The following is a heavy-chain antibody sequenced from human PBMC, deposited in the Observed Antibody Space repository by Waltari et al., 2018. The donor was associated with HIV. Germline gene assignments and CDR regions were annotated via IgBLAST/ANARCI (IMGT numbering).Heavy chain of an antibody. CDR2: IYTSGST. V-gene: IGHV4-61*02. CDR3: ARDCDTAMDENWFDP. J-gene: IGHJ5*02. D-gene: IGHD5-18*01. CDR1: GGSISSGSYY. Sequence: QVQLQESGPGLVKPSQTLSLTCTVSGGSISSGSYYWSWIRQPAGKGLEWIGRIYTSGSTNYNPSLKSRVTISVDTSKNQFSLKLSSVTAADTAVYYCARDCDTAMDENWFDPWGQGTLVTVSS.